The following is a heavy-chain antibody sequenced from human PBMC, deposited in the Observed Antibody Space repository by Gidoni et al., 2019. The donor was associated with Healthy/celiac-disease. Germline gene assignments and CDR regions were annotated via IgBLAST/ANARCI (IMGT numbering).Heavy chain of an antibody. CDR3: ARVAWGLQGRPDY. D-gene: IGHD7-27*01. CDR2: IYYSGST. CDR1: GGSISSSSYY. V-gene: IGHV4-39*01. J-gene: IGHJ4*02. Sequence: QLQLQESGPGLVKPSETLSLTCTVSGGSISSSSYYWGWIRQPPGKGLEWIGSIYYSGSTYYNPSLKSRVTISVDTSKNQFALKLSSVTAADTAVYHCARVAWGLQGRPDYWGQGTLVTVSS.